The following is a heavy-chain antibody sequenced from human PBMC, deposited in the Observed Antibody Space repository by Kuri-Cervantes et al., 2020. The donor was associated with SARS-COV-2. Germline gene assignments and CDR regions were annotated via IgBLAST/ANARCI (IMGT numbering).Heavy chain of an antibody. CDR3: ARNRREGGYGFGFDL. Sequence: ASVKVSCKASGYTFTDYYMHWVRQAPGQGPEWMGWINPNGGTNSAQRFQGRVTMTRDTSTSTVHMELSRLRFDDTAVFYCARNRREGGYGFGFDLWGQGTLVTVSS. CDR1: GYTFTDYY. V-gene: IGHV1-2*02. J-gene: IGHJ4*02. CDR2: INPNGGT. D-gene: IGHD5-18*01.